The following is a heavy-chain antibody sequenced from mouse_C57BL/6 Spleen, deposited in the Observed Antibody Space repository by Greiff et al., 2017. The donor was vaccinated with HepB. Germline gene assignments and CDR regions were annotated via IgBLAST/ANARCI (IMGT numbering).Heavy chain of an antibody. V-gene: IGHV1-72*01. Sequence: QVQLKQPGAELVKPGASVKLSCKASGYTFTSYWMHWVKQRPGRGLEWIGRIDPNSGGTKYNEKFKSKATLTVDKPSSTAYMQLSSLTSEDSAVYYCASSENYSNYADYWGQGTTLTVSS. D-gene: IGHD2-5*01. CDR2: IDPNSGGT. CDR3: ASSENYSNYADY. J-gene: IGHJ2*01. CDR1: GYTFTSYW.